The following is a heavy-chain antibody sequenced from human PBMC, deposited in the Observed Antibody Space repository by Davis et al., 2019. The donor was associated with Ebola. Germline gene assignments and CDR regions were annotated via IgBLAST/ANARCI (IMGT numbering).Heavy chain of an antibody. V-gene: IGHV4-34*01. CDR1: GGSFSGYY. D-gene: IGHD3-22*01. Sequence: SETLSLTCAVHGGSFSGYYWSWIRQPPGKGLEWIGEMDHSGNTNYNPSLKSRVTISIDTSKNHFSLNLSSVTAADTAIYYCARSVFYDSTGYYVHWYYDLWGRGTLVTVSS. CDR2: MDHSGNT. CDR3: ARSVFYDSTGYYVHWYYDL. J-gene: IGHJ2*01.